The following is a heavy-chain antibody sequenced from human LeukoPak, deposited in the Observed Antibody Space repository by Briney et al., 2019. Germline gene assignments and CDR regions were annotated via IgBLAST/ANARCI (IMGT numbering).Heavy chain of an antibody. Sequence: AASVKVSCKASGYTFTSYGISWVRQAPGQGLEWMGWISAYNGNTNYAQKLQGKVTMTTDTSTSTAYMELRSLRSNDTAVYYCARSAVDYGGKRTTYYFDYWGQGTLVTVSS. V-gene: IGHV1-18*01. CDR3: ARSAVDYGGKRTTYYFDY. J-gene: IGHJ4*02. CDR1: GYTFTSYG. D-gene: IGHD4-23*01. CDR2: ISAYNGNT.